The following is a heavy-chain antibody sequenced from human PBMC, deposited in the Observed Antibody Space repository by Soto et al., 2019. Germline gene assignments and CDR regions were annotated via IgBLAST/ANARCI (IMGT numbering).Heavy chain of an antibody. CDR2: IYPSDSDT. J-gene: IGHJ4*02. Sequence: GESLKISCKGSGYNFAGYWIAWVRQMPGKGLELMGIIYPSDSDTRYRPSFQGQVTISADKSISSAYLQWSSLRASDTAMYYCARGGVSPRTFDYWGQGTPVAVCS. D-gene: IGHD2-8*01. CDR1: GYNFAGYW. CDR3: ARGGVSPRTFDY. V-gene: IGHV5-51*01.